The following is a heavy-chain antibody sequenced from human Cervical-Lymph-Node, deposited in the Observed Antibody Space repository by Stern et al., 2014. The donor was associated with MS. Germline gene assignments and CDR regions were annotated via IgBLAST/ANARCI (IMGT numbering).Heavy chain of an antibody. D-gene: IGHD3-22*01. CDR2: IIPMFGTANFGTA. Sequence: QVQLVQSGAEVKKPGSSVKVSCTASGGTFSTSGLSWVRQAPGQGLEWMGGIIPMFGTANFGTASYARNFLGRVTITADESSNTLYMELSSLRSEDTAVYYCATGRRPLWLSPLDYWGQGTLVTVSS. CDR1: GGTFSTSG. J-gene: IGHJ4*02. V-gene: IGHV1-69*01. CDR3: ATGRRPLWLSPLDY.